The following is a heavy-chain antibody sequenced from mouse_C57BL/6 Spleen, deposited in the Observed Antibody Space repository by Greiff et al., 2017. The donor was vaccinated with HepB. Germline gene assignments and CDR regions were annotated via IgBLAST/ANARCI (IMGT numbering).Heavy chain of an antibody. CDR1: GYTFTSYW. Sequence: QVQLQQPGAELVMPGASVKLSCKASGYTFTSYWMHWVKQRPGQGLEWIGEIDPSDSYTNYNQKFKGKSTLTVDKSSSTAYMQLSSLTAEDSAVYYCARGELIGSAWFAYWGQGTLVTVSA. CDR2: IDPSDSYT. CDR3: ARGELIGSAWFAY. J-gene: IGHJ3*01. V-gene: IGHV1-69*01.